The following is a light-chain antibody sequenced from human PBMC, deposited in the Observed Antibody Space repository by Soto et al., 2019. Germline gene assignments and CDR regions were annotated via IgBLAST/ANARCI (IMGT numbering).Light chain of an antibody. CDR3: QSADSSGTYPDWV. Sequence: SYELTQPPSVSVSPGQTARITCSGDALPKQYAYWYQQKPGQAPVLLIYKDSERPSGIPERFSGSSSGTTVTLTISGVQAEDEADYYCQSADSSGTYPDWVFGGGTKLTVL. V-gene: IGLV3-25*02. CDR1: ALPKQY. J-gene: IGLJ3*02. CDR2: KDS.